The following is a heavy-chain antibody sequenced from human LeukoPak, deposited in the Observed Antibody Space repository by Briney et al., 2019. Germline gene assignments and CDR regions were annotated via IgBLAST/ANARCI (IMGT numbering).Heavy chain of an antibody. CDR2: ISGSGGST. Sequence: GGSLRLSCAAPGFTFSSYAMSWVRQAPGKGLEWVSTISGSGGSTYYADSVKGRFTISRDNSENTLYLQMNSLRAEDTAVYYCAELGITMIGGVWGKGTTVTISS. J-gene: IGHJ6*04. CDR3: AELGITMIGGV. CDR1: GFTFSSYA. D-gene: IGHD3-10*02. V-gene: IGHV3-23*01.